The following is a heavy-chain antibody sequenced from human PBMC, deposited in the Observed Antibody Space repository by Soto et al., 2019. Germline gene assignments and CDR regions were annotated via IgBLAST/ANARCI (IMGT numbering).Heavy chain of an antibody. CDR2: IIPIFGTA. CDR1: GGTFSISA. Sequence: QVQLVQSGAEVKKPGSSVKVSCKASGGTFSISAISWVRQAPGQGLDWMGGIIPIFGTAKYAQKFQGRITIPADASTNTAYLELSSLRSKDTAGYYCAAIVTLVDYWGQGTLVTVSS. J-gene: IGHJ4*02. V-gene: IGHV1-69*01. D-gene: IGHD3-9*01. CDR3: AAIVTLVDY.